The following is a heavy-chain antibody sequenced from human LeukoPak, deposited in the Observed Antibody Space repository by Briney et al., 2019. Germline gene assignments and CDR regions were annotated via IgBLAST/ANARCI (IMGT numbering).Heavy chain of an antibody. CDR3: ARRETPGGRPGRGDY. V-gene: IGHV5-51*01. Sequence: GESLKISCKGSGYSFTNYWIGWVRQMPGKGLEWMGIIYPGDSDTRYSPSFQGQVTISADKSISTAYLQWSSLKASDTAMYYCARRETPGGRPGRGDYWGQGTLVTVSS. CDR2: IYPGDSDT. CDR1: GYSFTNYW. D-gene: IGHD4-23*01. J-gene: IGHJ4*02.